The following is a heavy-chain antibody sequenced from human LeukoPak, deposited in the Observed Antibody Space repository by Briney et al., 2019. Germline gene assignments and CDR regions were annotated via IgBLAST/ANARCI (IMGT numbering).Heavy chain of an antibody. J-gene: IGHJ5*02. Sequence: GASVKVSCKASGYTFTGYYIHWVRQAPGQGLEWMGRINPNNGGTNYAQKFQGRVTMTRDMSMSTAYMELSRLRSVDTAVYYCARGNKRYDYVWGSYRYRGFWFDPWGQGTLVTVSS. CDR1: GYTFTGYY. D-gene: IGHD3-16*02. CDR2: INPNNGGT. CDR3: ARGNKRYDYVWGSYRYRGFWFDP. V-gene: IGHV1-2*06.